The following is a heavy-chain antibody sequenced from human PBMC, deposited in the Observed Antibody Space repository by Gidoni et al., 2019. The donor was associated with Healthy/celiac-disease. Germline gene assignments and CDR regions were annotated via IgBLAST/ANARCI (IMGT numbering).Heavy chain of an antibody. D-gene: IGHD2-15*01. V-gene: IGHV3-15*01. Sequence: EVQLVESGGGLVKPGGSLRLPCAASGFTFSNAWISWVPQAPGKGREWVGRIKSKTDGGKTDYAAPVKGRFTISRDDSKNTLYLQMNSLKTEDTAVYYCTTASPRGGYCSGGSCYDPATGDYYYYGMDVWGQGTTVTVSS. CDR1: GFTFSNAW. CDR2: IKSKTDGGKT. CDR3: TTASPRGGYCSGGSCYDPATGDYYYYGMDV. J-gene: IGHJ6*02.